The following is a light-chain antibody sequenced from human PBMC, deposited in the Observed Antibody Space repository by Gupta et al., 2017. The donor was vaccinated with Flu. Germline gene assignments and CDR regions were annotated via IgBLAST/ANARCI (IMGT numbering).Light chain of an antibody. CDR3: QKRSNWPPYT. CDR2: DTS. CDR1: QSVGAY. Sequence: EIVLTQSPATLSLPPGERATLSCRASQSVGAYLAWYQQKPGQTPRLLIYDTSNRATGIPARFSGSGGGTDVTLTISSREQEDFAVYYCQKRSNWPPYTFGQGTKVEI. V-gene: IGKV3-11*01. J-gene: IGKJ2*01.